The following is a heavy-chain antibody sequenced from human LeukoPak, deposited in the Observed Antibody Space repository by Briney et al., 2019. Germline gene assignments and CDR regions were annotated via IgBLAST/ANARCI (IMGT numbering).Heavy chain of an antibody. J-gene: IGHJ4*02. D-gene: IGHD2-2*01. Sequence: GESLKISCKGSGYSFTSYWIGWVRQMPGKGLEWMGIIYPGDSDTRYSPSFRGQVTISADQSITTAYLQWSSLKASDTAMYYCARRYQNYFDYWGQGTLVTVSS. V-gene: IGHV5-51*01. CDR3: ARRYQNYFDY. CDR1: GYSFTSYW. CDR2: IYPGDSDT.